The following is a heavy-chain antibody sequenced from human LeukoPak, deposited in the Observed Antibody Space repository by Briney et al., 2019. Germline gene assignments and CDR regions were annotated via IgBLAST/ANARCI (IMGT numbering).Heavy chain of an antibody. Sequence: GGSLRLSCAASGFTFSSYAMSWVRQAPGKGLEWVTAMSGSGGSTYYADSVKGRFTISRDNSKNTLYLQMNSLRAEDTAVYYCAKGGLLWFGVPWDQGTLVTVSS. D-gene: IGHD3-10*01. CDR1: GFTFSSYA. CDR3: AKGGLLWFGVP. CDR2: MSGSGGST. J-gene: IGHJ4*02. V-gene: IGHV3-23*01.